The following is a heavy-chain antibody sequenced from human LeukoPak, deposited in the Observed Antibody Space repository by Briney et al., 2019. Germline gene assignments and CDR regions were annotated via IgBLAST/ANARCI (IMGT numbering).Heavy chain of an antibody. CDR3: ARPAHCSTSCYQFDY. Sequence: ASVKVSCKASGGTFSSYAISWVRQAPGQGLEWMGGIIPIFGTANYAQKFQGRVTITADKSTSTAYMELSSLRSEDTAVYYCARPAHCSTSCYQFDYWGQGTLVTVSS. V-gene: IGHV1-69*06. CDR2: IIPIFGTA. CDR1: GGTFSSYA. D-gene: IGHD2-2*01. J-gene: IGHJ4*02.